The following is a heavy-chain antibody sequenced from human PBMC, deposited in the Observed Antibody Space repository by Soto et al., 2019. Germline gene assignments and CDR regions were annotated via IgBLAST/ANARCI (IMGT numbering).Heavy chain of an antibody. J-gene: IGHJ4*02. Sequence: SVKVSCKASGGTFSSYAISWVRQAPGQGLEWMGGIIPIFGTANYAQKFQGRVTITADESTSTAYMELSSLRSEDTAVYYCATRLLAVASYFDYWGQGTLVTVSS. CDR1: GGTFSSYA. D-gene: IGHD6-19*01. CDR2: IIPIFGTA. V-gene: IGHV1-69*13. CDR3: ATRLLAVASYFDY.